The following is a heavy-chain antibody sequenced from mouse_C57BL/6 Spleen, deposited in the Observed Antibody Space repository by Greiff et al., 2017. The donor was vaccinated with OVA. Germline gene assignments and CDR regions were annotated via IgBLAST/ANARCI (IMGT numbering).Heavy chain of an antibody. J-gene: IGHJ2*01. V-gene: IGHV1-64*01. CDR3: ASPSTVVESDFDY. CDR1: GYTFTSYW. D-gene: IGHD1-1*01. Sequence: QVQLQQPGAELVKPGASVKLSCKASGYTFTSYWMHWVKQRPGQGLEWIGMIHSNSGSTNYNEKLKSKATLTVDKSSSTAYMQLSSLTSEDSAVYYGASPSTVVESDFDYWGQGTTLTVSS. CDR2: IHSNSGST.